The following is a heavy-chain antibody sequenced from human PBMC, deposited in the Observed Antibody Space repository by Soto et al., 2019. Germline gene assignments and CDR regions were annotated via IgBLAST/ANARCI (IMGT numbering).Heavy chain of an antibody. CDR1: GFTFSSYG. V-gene: IGHV3-15*01. J-gene: IGHJ5*02. CDR2: IKSKTDGGTT. CDR3: TTEDRGYDGSFDP. Sequence: PGGSLRLSCAASGFTFSSYGMHWVRQAPGKGLEWVGRIKSKTDGGTTDYAAPVKGRFTISRDDSKNTLYLQMNSLKTEDTAVYYCTTEDRGYDGSFDPWGQGTLVTVSS. D-gene: IGHD5-12*01.